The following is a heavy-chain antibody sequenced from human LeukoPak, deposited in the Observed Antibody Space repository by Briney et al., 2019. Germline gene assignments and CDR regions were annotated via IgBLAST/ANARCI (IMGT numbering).Heavy chain of an antibody. CDR2: IIPIFGTA. CDR1: GGTFSSYA. J-gene: IGHJ4*02. V-gene: IGHV1-69*05. CDR3: ARSPLRFLEWFYYFDY. D-gene: IGHD3-3*01. Sequence: GASVKVSCKASGGTFSSYAISWVRQAPGQGLEWMGGIIPIFGTANYAQKFQGRVTITTDESTSTAYMELSSLRSEDTAVYYCARSPLRFLEWFYYFDYWGQGTLVTVSS.